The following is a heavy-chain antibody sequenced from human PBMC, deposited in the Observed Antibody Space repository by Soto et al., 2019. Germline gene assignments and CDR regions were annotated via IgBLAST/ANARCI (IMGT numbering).Heavy chain of an antibody. CDR1: GGSFSGYI. CDR2: INHSGSA. CDR3: ARGLISGSHYSGGWYYFDS. J-gene: IGHJ4*02. V-gene: IGHV4-34*01. D-gene: IGHD1-26*01. Sequence: PSETLSLSCDVYGGSFSGYIWTWIRQTPGKGLQWIGQINHSGSANYNPSLKSRVTISVHRSKSQFSLELSSVTAADTAVYYCARGLISGSHYSGGWYYFDSWGQGTQVTVSS.